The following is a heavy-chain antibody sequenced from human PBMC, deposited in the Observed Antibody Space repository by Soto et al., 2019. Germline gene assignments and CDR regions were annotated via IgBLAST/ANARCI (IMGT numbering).Heavy chain of an antibody. D-gene: IGHD6-13*01. CDR1: GGSISSYY. V-gene: IGHV4-59*01. J-gene: IGHJ4*02. Sequence: SETLSLTCTVSGGSISSYYWSWIRQPPGKGLEWIGYIYYSGSTNYNPSLKSRVTISVDTSKNQFSLKLSSVTAADTAVYYCARDRGYNSSWFDYWGQGTLVTVSS. CDR2: IYYSGST. CDR3: ARDRGYNSSWFDY.